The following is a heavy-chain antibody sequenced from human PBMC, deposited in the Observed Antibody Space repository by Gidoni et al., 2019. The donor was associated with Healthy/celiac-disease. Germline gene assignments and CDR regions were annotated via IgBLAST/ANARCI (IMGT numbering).Heavy chain of an antibody. CDR1: GFTFDDYT. J-gene: IGHJ4*02. D-gene: IGHD5-12*01. V-gene: IGHV3-43*01. CDR3: AKDKGEMATPSYFDY. Sequence: EVQLVESGGVVVQPGGSLRLSCAASGFTFDDYTMHWVRQAPGKGLEWVSLISWDGGSTYYADSVKGRFTISRDNSKNSLYLQMNSLRTEDTALYYCAKDKGEMATPSYFDYWGQGTLVTVSS. CDR2: ISWDGGST.